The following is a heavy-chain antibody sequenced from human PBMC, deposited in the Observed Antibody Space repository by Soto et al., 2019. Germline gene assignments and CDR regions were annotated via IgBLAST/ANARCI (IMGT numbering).Heavy chain of an antibody. D-gene: IGHD6-6*01. J-gene: IGHJ4*02. CDR2: IYHSGST. CDR3: ASSTRQHRAPHYFDY. Sequence: PSETLSLTCTVSGGSISSGGYYWSWIRQHPGKGLEWIGYIYHSGSTYYNPSLKSRVTISVDTSKNQFSLKLSSVTAADTAVYYCASSTRQHRAPHYFDYWGQGTLVTVSS. V-gene: IGHV4-31*03. CDR1: GGSISSGGYY.